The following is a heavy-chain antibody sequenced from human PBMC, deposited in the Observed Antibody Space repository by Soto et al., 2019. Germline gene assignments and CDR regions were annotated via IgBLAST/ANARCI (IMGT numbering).Heavy chain of an antibody. V-gene: IGHV3-30-3*01. J-gene: IGHJ4*02. Sequence: GGTLRLSCAASGFTFSSYAMHWVRQAPGKGLEWVAVISYDGSIKYYADSVKGRFTISRDNSKNTLYLQMNSLRAEDTAVYYCARDNYGVSSYWGQGTLVTVSS. CDR3: ARDNYGVSSY. CDR1: GFTFSSYA. D-gene: IGHD4-17*01. CDR2: ISYDGSIK.